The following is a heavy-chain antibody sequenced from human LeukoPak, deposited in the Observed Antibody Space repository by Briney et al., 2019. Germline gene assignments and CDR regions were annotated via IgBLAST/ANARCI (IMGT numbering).Heavy chain of an antibody. CDR2: ISWNSGSI. Sequence: GRSLRLSCAASGFTFDDYAMHWVRQAPGKGLEWVSGISWNSGSIGYADSVKGRFTISRDNAKNSLYLQMKSLRAEDTAVYYCAKEFVVVPGNTNYFDYWGQGTLVIVSS. CDR1: GFTFDDYA. V-gene: IGHV3-9*01. CDR3: AKEFVVVPGNTNYFDY. J-gene: IGHJ4*02. D-gene: IGHD2-21*02.